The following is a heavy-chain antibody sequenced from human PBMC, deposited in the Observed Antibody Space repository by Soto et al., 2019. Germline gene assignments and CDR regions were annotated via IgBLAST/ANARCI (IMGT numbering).Heavy chain of an antibody. Sequence: QLQLQESGPGLVKPSETLSLTCTVSGGSISSSSYYWGWIRQPPGKGLEWIGSIYYSGSTYYNPSLRSGVTLSVDTSKNEFSLMLSSVTAADRAVYYCATVGLGESQHWGQGTLVTVSS. CDR1: GGSISSSSYY. CDR3: ATVGLGESQH. V-gene: IGHV4-39*01. D-gene: IGHD3-10*01. CDR2: IYYSGST. J-gene: IGHJ1*01.